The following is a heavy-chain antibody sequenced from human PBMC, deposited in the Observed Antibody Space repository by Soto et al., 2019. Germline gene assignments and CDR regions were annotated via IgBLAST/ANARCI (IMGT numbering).Heavy chain of an antibody. V-gene: IGHV1-18*01. CDR1: GYTFTSYG. J-gene: IGHJ5*02. CDR2: ISAYNGNT. D-gene: IGHD6-13*01. CDR3: ARDVAAAGTYWFDP. Sequence: ASVKVSCKASGYTFTSYGISWVRQAPGQGLEWMGWISAYNGNTNYAQKLQGRVTMTTDTSTSTAYMELRSLRSDDTAVYYCARDVAAAGTYWFDPWGQGTLVTVSS.